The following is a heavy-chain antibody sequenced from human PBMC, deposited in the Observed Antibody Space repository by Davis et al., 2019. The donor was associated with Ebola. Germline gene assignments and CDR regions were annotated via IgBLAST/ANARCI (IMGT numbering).Heavy chain of an antibody. Sequence: SETLSLTCAVYGGSFSGYYWSWIRQPPGKGLEWIGEINHSGSTNYNPSLQSRVTISVDTSKNQFSLKLSSVTAADTAVYYCARGLYDFWSGYFDYWGQGTLVTVSS. V-gene: IGHV4-34*01. CDR2: INHSGST. J-gene: IGHJ4*02. CDR1: GGSFSGYY. CDR3: ARGLYDFWSGYFDY. D-gene: IGHD3-3*01.